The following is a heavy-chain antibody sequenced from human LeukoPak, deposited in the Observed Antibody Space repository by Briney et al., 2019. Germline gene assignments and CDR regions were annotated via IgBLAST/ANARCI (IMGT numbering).Heavy chain of an antibody. CDR1: GFTFSSYV. D-gene: IGHD3-22*01. Sequence: GGSLRLSCAASGFTFSSYVMNWVRQAPGKGLEWASSISGSGGSTYYADSVKGRFTISRDNSKNTLYLQMNSLRAEDTAVYYCARGYGYYDSSGYQYTAPFDYWGQGTLVTVSS. CDR3: ARGYGYYDSSGYQYTAPFDY. V-gene: IGHV3-23*01. CDR2: ISGSGGST. J-gene: IGHJ4*02.